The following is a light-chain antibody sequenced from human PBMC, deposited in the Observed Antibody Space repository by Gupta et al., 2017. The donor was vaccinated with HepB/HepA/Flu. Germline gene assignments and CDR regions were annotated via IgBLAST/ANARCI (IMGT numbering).Light chain of an antibody. CDR3: QQYYTTPLT. J-gene: IGKJ4*01. CDR2: WAS. CDR1: RSILYSSNNKNY. V-gene: IGKV4-1*01. Sequence: DIVITQSRDSLAVSLGERASINCKSSRSILYSSNNKNYLAWYQQKLGQPPKLLISWASTRESGVPDRFSGSGSGSHFTLTINSLQAEDVAVYFCQQYYTTPLTFGGGTKVEIK.